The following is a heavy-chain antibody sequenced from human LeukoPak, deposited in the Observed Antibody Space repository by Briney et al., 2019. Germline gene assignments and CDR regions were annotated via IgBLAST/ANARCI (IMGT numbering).Heavy chain of an antibody. CDR1: GGSFSGYY. V-gene: IGHV4-59*10. CDR3: ARVTVRGVISGSDAFDI. D-gene: IGHD3-10*01. CDR2: IYTSGST. J-gene: IGHJ3*02. Sequence: SETLSLTCAVYGGSFSGYYWSWIRQPAGKGLEWIGRIYTSGSTNYNPSLKSRVTMSVDTSKNQFSLKLSSVTAADTAVYYCARVTVRGVISGSDAFDIWGQGTMVTVSS.